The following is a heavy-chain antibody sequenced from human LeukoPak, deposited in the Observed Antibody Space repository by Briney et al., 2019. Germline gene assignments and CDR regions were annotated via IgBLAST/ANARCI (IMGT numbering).Heavy chain of an antibody. D-gene: IGHD1-1*01. V-gene: IGHV4-61*08. CDR2: IYHSGST. CDR1: GGSISSGGSS. Sequence: SETLSLTCTVSGGSISSGGSSWSWIRQPPGKGLEWIGYIYHSGSTNYNPSLKSRVTISVDTSKKQFSLKLSSVTAADTAVYFCARDPLSTNDFDMWGQGTMVTVSS. J-gene: IGHJ3*02. CDR3: ARDPLSTNDFDM.